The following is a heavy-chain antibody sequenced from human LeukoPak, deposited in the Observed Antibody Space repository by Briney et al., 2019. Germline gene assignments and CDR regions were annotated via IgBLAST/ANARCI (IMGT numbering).Heavy chain of an antibody. CDR1: GDLIIGAPYF. V-gene: IGHV4-31*03. J-gene: IGHJ5*01. D-gene: IGHD2-21*01. Sequence: SETLSLTCTVSGDLIIGAPYFWIWVRQHPGKGLEWIAYTYYSGNTYYNPSLKSRIALAVDTSKNQFSITLTSVAAADTAVYFCARVVGGTSWLDCWGERPLVAVSS. CDR2: TYYSGNT. CDR3: ARVVGGTSWLDC.